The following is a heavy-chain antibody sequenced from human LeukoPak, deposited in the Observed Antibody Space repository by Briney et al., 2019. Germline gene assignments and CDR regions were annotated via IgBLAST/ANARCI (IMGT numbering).Heavy chain of an antibody. CDR1: GGTFSSYA. CDR2: IIPIFGTA. Sequence: SVKVSCKASGGTFSSYAISRVRQAPGQGLEWMGGIIPIFGTANYAQKFQGRVTITADESTSTAYMELSSLRSEDTAVYYCARDRIVGRPLNYDFWSGSYYYGMDVWGQGTTVTVSS. CDR3: ARDRIVGRPLNYDFWSGSYYYGMDV. J-gene: IGHJ6*02. D-gene: IGHD3-3*01. V-gene: IGHV1-69*01.